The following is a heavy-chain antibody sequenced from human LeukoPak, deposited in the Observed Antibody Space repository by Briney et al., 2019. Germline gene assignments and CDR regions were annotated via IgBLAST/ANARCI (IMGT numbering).Heavy chain of an antibody. Sequence: SETLSLTCTVSGGSISSYYWSWIRQPAGKGLEWIGRIYTSGSTNYNPSLKSRVTMSVDTSKNQFSLKLSSVTAADTAVYYCARDTGVIIRQYYLDVWGKGTTVTVSS. D-gene: IGHD3-10*01. V-gene: IGHV4-4*07. CDR2: IYTSGST. CDR3: ARDTGVIIRQYYLDV. J-gene: IGHJ6*03. CDR1: GGSISSYY.